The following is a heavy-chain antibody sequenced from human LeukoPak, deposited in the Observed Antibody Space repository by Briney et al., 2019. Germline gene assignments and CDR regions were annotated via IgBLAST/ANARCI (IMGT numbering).Heavy chain of an antibody. CDR2: IYTSGST. J-gene: IGHJ4*02. V-gene: IGHV4-61*02. D-gene: IGHD3-22*01. Sequence: PSQTLSLTCTVSGGSISSGSYYWSWIRQPAGKGLGWIGRIYTSGSTNYNPSLKSRVTISVDTSKNQFSLKLSSVTAADTAVYYCARDRGYYDSSGYYAYYFDYWGQGTLVTVSS. CDR1: GGSISSGSYY. CDR3: ARDRGYYDSSGYYAYYFDY.